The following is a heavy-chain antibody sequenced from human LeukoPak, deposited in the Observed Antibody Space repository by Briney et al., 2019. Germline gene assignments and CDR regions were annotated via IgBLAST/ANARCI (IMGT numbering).Heavy chain of an antibody. CDR3: TRTSASTAIDY. Sequence: PETLSLTCTVSGGSISSYYWSWIRQPPGKRLEWIGYIFYGGSTNYNPSLKSRVTMSLDTPKNQFSLNLNSVTAADTAVYYCTRTSASTAIDYWGQGTLVTVSS. CDR1: GGSISSYY. V-gene: IGHV4-59*01. J-gene: IGHJ4*02. D-gene: IGHD4-17*01. CDR2: IFYGGST.